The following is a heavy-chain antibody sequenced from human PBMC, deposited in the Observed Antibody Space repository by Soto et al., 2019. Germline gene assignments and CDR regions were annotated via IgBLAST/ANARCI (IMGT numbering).Heavy chain of an antibody. CDR3: ARHDGFSSGWIFDY. CDR2: IYYHGNT. CDR1: GGPIGSRTYS. Sequence: SETLCLTCAVSGGPIGSRTYSWGWIRQPPGKSLEWIGTIYYHGNTYSNPSLKSRVTISVDTSNNQLSLKLRSVTAADTAVYYCARHDGFSSGWIFDYWGHGTLVTVSS. D-gene: IGHD6-19*01. V-gene: IGHV4-39*01. J-gene: IGHJ4*01.